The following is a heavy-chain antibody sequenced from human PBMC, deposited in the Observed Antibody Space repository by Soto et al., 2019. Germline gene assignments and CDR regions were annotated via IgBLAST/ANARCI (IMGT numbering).Heavy chain of an antibody. D-gene: IGHD6-19*01. CDR2: KYHSGST. Sequence: SETLSLTCAVSGYSISSGYNWGWIQQPPGKGQEWTGSKYHSGSTYYNPSVKSRVTISVDTSKNQFSLKLSSVTAADTAVYYCARDPGAQGLGKYYYYGMDVWGQGTTVTVSS. V-gene: IGHV4-38-2*02. J-gene: IGHJ6*02. CDR1: GYSISSGYN. CDR3: ARDPGAQGLGKYYYYGMDV.